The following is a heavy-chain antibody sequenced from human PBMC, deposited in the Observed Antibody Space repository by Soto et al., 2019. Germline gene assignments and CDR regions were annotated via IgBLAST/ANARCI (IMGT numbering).Heavy chain of an antibody. CDR1: GFTFSSYA. V-gene: IGHV3-64*01. CDR2: ISSNGGST. Sequence: EVQLVESGGGLVQPGGSLRLSCAASGFTFSSYAMHWVRQAPGKGLEYVSAISSNGGSTYYANSVKGRFTISRDNSKNTLYLQMGSLRAEDIAVYYCARARLVYSSSWYRYFDLWGRGTLVTVSS. CDR3: ARARLVYSSSWYRYFDL. J-gene: IGHJ2*01. D-gene: IGHD6-13*01.